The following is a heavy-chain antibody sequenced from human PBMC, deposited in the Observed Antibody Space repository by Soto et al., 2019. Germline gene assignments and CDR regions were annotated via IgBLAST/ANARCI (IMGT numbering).Heavy chain of an antibody. J-gene: IGHJ6*02. CDR3: LVQFYYYTVDV. CDR1: GFTFSTYA. V-gene: IGHV3-23*01. Sequence: EVQLLESGGGLVQPGGSLRVSCAASGFTFSTYAMSWVRQAQGKGLEWVAGIDGSGGHTYYADSVQGRFTISRDNPKNSLFLPMNSMRAEDTAVYYFLVQFYYYTVDVWGQGTTVTVSS. CDR2: IDGSGGHT.